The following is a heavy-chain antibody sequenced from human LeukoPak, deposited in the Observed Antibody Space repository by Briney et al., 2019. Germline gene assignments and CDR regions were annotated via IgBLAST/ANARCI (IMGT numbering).Heavy chain of an antibody. CDR2: IYYSGST. J-gene: IGHJ4*02. CDR1: GGSISSSSYY. V-gene: IGHV4-39*01. CDR3: ASKRIVATIDDY. Sequence: SETLSLTCTVSGGSISSSSYYWGWIRQPPGKGLEWIGSIYYSGSTYYNPSLKNRVTISVDTSKNQFSLKLSSVTAADTAVYYCASKRIVATIDDYWGQGTLVTVSS. D-gene: IGHD5-12*01.